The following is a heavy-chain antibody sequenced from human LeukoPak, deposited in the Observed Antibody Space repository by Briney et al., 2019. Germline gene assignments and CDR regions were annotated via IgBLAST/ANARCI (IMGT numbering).Heavy chain of an antibody. CDR1: GFSVNTNY. D-gene: IGHD2-2*01. V-gene: IGHV3-30*18. J-gene: IGHJ3*02. CDR3: AKSKPPREYCSVTTCYAGFGAFDI. Sequence: PGGSLRLSCAASGFSVNTNYMTWVRQAPGKGLEWVAITSYDGREKYYADSVKGRFTISRDNSKDTLYLQMNSLRPEDTAIYYCAKSKPPREYCSVTTCYAGFGAFDIWGQGTMVTVFS. CDR2: TSYDGREK.